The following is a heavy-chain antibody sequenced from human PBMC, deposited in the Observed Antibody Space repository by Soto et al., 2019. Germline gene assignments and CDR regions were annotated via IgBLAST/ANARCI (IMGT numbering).Heavy chain of an antibody. D-gene: IGHD3-22*01. CDR3: AKVSYYDSSGYYFKARDAFDI. J-gene: IGHJ3*02. CDR2: ISGSGGST. Sequence: GGSLRLSSAASGFTFRSYAMSWVRQAPGKGLEWVSAISGSGGSTYYADSVKGRFTISRDNSKNTLYLQMNSLRAEDTAVYYCAKVSYYDSSGYYFKARDAFDIWGQGTMVTVSS. V-gene: IGHV3-23*01. CDR1: GFTFRSYA.